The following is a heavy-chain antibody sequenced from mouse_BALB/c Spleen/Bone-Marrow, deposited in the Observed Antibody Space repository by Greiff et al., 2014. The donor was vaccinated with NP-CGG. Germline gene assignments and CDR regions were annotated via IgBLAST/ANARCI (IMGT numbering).Heavy chain of an antibody. J-gene: IGHJ3*01. V-gene: IGHV1-55*01. CDR3: ARDGNWPFAY. CDR1: GYNFTSYW. CDR2: IYPGSGGN. D-gene: IGHD4-1*01. Sequence: VQLQQSGAEFVKPGTSVKLSCKASGYNFTSYWINWVKLRPGQGLEWIGDIYPGSGGNHKNEKSKTKATLTVGTSSSTAYMQLSSLASEDSALYYRARDGNWPFAYWGQGTLVTVSA.